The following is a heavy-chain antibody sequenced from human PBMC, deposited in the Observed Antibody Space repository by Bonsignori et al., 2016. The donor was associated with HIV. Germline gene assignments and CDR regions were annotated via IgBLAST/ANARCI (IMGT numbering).Heavy chain of an antibody. CDR3: ARSITMIVVGGAFDI. Sequence: GESLKISCKGSGYSFTSYWIGWVRQMPGKGLEWMGIIYPGDSDTRYSPSFQGQVTISADKSISTAYLQWSSLKASDTAMYYCARSITMIVVGGAFDIWGQGTMVTVSS. V-gene: IGHV5-51*01. CDR1: GYSFTSYW. J-gene: IGHJ3*02. CDR2: IYPGDSDT. D-gene: IGHD3-22*01.